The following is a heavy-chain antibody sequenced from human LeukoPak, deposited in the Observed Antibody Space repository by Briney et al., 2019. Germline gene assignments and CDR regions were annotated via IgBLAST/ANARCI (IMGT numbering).Heavy chain of an antibody. J-gene: IGHJ4*02. CDR2: IYSGGST. V-gene: IGHV3-66*01. D-gene: IGHD5-12*01. CDR1: GFTVSCNY. CDR3: ASLAVATITGDY. Sequence: GGSLRLSCAASGFTVSCNYMSWVRQAPGKELEWVSVIYSGGSTYYADSVKGRFTISRDNSKNTLYLQMNSLRAEDTAVYYCASLAVATITGDYWGQGTLVTVSS.